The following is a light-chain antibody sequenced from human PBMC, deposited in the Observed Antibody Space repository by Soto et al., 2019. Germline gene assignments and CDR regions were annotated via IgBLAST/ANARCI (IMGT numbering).Light chain of an antibody. CDR2: DAS. CDR1: QDINIY. Sequence: DLQMTQSPSSLSASVGDRITITCQASQDINIYLNWYQQKPGKAPKLLIDDASNLETGVPSRFSGRGSGTHFTFTISSLQPEDIATYYCQQYDHFPYTFGQGTKLEIK. J-gene: IGKJ2*01. V-gene: IGKV1-33*01. CDR3: QQYDHFPYT.